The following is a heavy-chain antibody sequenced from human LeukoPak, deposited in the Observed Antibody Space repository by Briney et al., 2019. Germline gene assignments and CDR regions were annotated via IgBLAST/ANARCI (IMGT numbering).Heavy chain of an antibody. CDR1: GFTFSSYA. J-gene: IGHJ4*02. V-gene: IGHV3-30*04. Sequence: PGGSLRLSCAASGFTFSSYAIHWVRQAPGKGLEWVTVISYDGSNKYYADSVEGRFTISRDNSKNTLYLQMNSLRAEDTAVYYCAGLLGSQFHSMVRGVMYWGQGTLVTVSS. CDR2: ISYDGSNK. CDR3: AGLLGSQFHSMVRGVMY. D-gene: IGHD3-10*01.